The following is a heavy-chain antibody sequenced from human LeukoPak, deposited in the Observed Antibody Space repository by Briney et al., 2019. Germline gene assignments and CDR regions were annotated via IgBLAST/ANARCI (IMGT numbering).Heavy chain of an antibody. CDR1: GFTFSTYS. D-gene: IGHD3-10*02. CDR2: ISSSGSYI. Sequence: GGSLRLSCVASGFTFSTYSMNWVRQAPGKGLEWVSSISSSGSYIYYADSAKGRFTVSRDNAKNSLYLQMNSLRAEDTAVYYCAELGITMIGGVWGKGTTVTISS. V-gene: IGHV3-21*01. J-gene: IGHJ6*04. CDR3: AELGITMIGGV.